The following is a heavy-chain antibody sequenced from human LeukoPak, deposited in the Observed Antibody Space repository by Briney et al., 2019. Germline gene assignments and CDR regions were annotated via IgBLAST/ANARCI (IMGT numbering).Heavy chain of an antibody. CDR3: ARYPAMVHAFDI. D-gene: IGHD5-18*01. CDR1: GVSISSYY. CDR2: IYTSGST. Sequence: SETLSLTCTVSGVSISSYYWSWIRQPAGKGLEWIGRIYTSGSTNYNPSLKSRVTMSVDTSKNQFSLKLSSVTAADTAVYYCARYPAMVHAFDIWGQGTMVTVSS. J-gene: IGHJ3*02. V-gene: IGHV4-4*07.